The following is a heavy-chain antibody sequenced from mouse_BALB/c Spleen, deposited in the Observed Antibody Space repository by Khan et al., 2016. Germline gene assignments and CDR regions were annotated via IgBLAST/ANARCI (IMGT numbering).Heavy chain of an antibody. CDR1: GYTFTSYW. CDR2: IYPGDGDT. Sequence: QVQLQQSGAELARPGASVKLSCKASGYTFTSYWMQWVKQRPGQGLEWIGAIYPGDGDTRYTQKFKGKATLTAVKSSSTAYMQLSSLASEDSAVYYCAREGWLRVDYWGQGTSVTVSS. CDR3: AREGWLRVDY. J-gene: IGHJ4*01. V-gene: IGHV1-87*01. D-gene: IGHD2-2*01.